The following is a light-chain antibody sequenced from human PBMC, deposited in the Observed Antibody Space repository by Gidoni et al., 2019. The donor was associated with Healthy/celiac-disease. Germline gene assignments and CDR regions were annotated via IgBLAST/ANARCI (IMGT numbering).Light chain of an antibody. CDR1: QSVSSY. Sequence: EIVLTQSPATLSLSPGERATLSCRASQSVSSYLAWYQQKPGQAPRLLIYDASNRATGIPARFSGSGSGTDFTLTISSLEPEDFAVYYCQQREGTCGGGTKVEIK. CDR3: QQREGT. V-gene: IGKV3-11*01. CDR2: DAS. J-gene: IGKJ4*01.